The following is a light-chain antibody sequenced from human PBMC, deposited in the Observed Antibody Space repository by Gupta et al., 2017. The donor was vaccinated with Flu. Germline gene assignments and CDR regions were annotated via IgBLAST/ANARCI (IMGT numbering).Light chain of an antibody. CDR3: AAWDYCLNVYWV. CDR1: RSNTGNNG. V-gene: IGLV1-36*01. CDR2: HDD. Sequence: TIPWSGSRSNTGNNGVSWYQHLPGNAPKLLVYHDDFLLSGDACRFSASQSGTSASLAISGLQSDEEADYYSAAWDYCLNVYWVFGGGTKLTVL. J-gene: IGLJ3*02.